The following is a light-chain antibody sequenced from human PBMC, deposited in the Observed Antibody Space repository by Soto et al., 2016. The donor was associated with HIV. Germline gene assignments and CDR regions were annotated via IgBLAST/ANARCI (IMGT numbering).Light chain of an antibody. CDR2: ASS. J-gene: IGKJ5*01. CDR1: QDISSW. Sequence: DIQVTQSPSSLSASIGDRVTITCRASQDISSWLAWYQQKPGKAPKFLIYASSSLQSGVPSRFSGSGFGTDFTLTISSLQPEDSATYYCQHYNNYPITFSQGTRLE. V-gene: IGKV1D-16*01. CDR3: QHYNNYPIT.